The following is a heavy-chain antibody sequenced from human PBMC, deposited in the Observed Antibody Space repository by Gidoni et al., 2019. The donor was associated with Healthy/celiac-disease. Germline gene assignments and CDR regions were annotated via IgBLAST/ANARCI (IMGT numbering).Heavy chain of an antibody. CDR3: ARDLITRTAMVHFDY. CDR2: TYYRSKWYN. Sequence: QVPLQQSGPVLGKPSQTLSLTCAISGDIGASNITDWNWIRQSPSRGLEWLGRTYYRSKWYNDYAVSVKSRITINPDTSKNQFSLQLNSVTPEDTAVYYCARDLITRTAMVHFDYWGQGTLVTVSS. CDR1: GDIGASNITD. D-gene: IGHD5-18*01. V-gene: IGHV6-1*01. J-gene: IGHJ4*02.